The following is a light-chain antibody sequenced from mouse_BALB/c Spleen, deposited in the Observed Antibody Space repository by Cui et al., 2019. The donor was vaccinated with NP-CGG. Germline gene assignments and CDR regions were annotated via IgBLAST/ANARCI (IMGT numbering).Light chain of an antibody. Sequence: QDVVTQESALTTSPGETVTLTCRSSTGAVTTSNYANWVQEKPDHLFTGLIGGTNNRAPGAPARFSGSLIGDKAALTITGAQTEDEAIYFCALWYSNHWVFGGGTKLTVL. CDR2: GTN. CDR1: TGAVTTSNY. J-gene: IGLJ1*01. CDR3: ALWYSNHWV. V-gene: IGLV1*01.